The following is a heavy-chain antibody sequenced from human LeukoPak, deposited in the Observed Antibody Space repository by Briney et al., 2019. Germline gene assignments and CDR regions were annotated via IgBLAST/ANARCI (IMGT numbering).Heavy chain of an antibody. CDR2: ISWNSGSI. V-gene: IGHV3-9*01. J-gene: IGHJ4*02. Sequence: GGSLRLSCAASGFTFDDYAMHWVRQAPGKGLEWVSGISWNSGSIGYADSVKGRFTISRDNAKNSLYLQMNSLRAEDTAVYYCARDGTGTSYSFGDYWGQGTLVTVSS. D-gene: IGHD1-26*01. CDR1: GFTFDDYA. CDR3: ARDGTGTSYSFGDY.